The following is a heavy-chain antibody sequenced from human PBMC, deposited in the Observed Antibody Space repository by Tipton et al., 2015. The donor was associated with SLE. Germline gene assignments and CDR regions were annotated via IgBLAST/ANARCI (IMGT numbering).Heavy chain of an antibody. Sequence: SLRLSCAASGFTFSSYAMSWVRQAPGKGLEWVSAISGSGGSTYYADSVKGRFTISRDNSKNTLYLQMNSLRAEDTAVYYCAKARNWQTWGDYWGQGTLVTVSS. V-gene: IGHV3-23*01. CDR2: ISGSGGST. D-gene: IGHD1-14*01. CDR1: GFTFSSYA. J-gene: IGHJ4*02. CDR3: AKARNWQTWGDY.